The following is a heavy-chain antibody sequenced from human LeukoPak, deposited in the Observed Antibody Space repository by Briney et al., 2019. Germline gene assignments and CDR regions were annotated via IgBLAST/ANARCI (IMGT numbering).Heavy chain of an antibody. Sequence: GGSLRLSCTASGFTFRDYYVTWIRQAPGKGLEWVSYIRSTGSSTAYADSVKGRFAISRDNAKNSLYLQMNSLRAEDTAVYYCATAYYYDSSGYYWDPLDYWGQGTLVTVSS. J-gene: IGHJ4*02. CDR3: ATAYYYDSSGYYWDPLDY. D-gene: IGHD3-22*01. CDR1: GFTFRDYY. CDR2: IRSTGSST. V-gene: IGHV3-11*04.